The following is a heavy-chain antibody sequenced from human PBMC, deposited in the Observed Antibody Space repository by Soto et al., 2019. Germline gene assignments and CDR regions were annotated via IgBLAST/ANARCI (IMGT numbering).Heavy chain of an antibody. D-gene: IGHD5-18*01. CDR3: AREIKDTAMVNFDY. CDR2: INHSGST. CDR1: GGSFSGYY. Sequence: PSETLSLTCAVYGGSFSGYYWSWIRQPPGKGLEWIGEINHSGSTNYNPSLKSRVTISVDTSKNQFSLKLSSVTAADTAVYYCAREIKDTAMVNFDYWGQGTLVTVSS. J-gene: IGHJ4*02. V-gene: IGHV4-34*01.